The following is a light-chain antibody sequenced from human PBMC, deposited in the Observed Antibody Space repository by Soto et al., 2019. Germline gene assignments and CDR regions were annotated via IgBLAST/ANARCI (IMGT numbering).Light chain of an antibody. V-gene: IGLV2-23*01. CDR2: EGS. CDR3: CSYAGSSTWV. Sequence: QSALTQPASVSGSPGQSITISCTGTSSDVGSYNLVSWYQQHPGKAPKPMIYEGSKRPSGVSNCFSGSKSGNTASLTISGLQAEDEADYYCCSYAGSSTWVFGTGTKVTVL. J-gene: IGLJ1*01. CDR1: SSDVGSYNL.